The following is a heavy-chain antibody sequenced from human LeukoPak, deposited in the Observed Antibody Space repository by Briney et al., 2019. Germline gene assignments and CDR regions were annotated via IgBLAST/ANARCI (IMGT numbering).Heavy chain of an antibody. CDR1: GGSFSGYY. Sequence: SETLSLTCAVYGGSFSGYYWSWIRQPPGKGLEWIGEINHSGSTNYNPSLKSRVTISVDTSKNQFSLKLSSVTAADTAVYYCARGPYDYVWGSYRSLSYDYWGQGTLVTVSS. J-gene: IGHJ4*02. D-gene: IGHD3-16*02. V-gene: IGHV4-34*01. CDR2: INHSGST. CDR3: ARGPYDYVWGSYRSLSYDY.